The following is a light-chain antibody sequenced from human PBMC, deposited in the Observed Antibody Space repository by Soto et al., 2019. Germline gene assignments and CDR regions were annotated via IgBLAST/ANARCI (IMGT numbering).Light chain of an antibody. CDR1: QSVSSGH. CDR2: GAS. CDR3: QQYGHSLWT. J-gene: IGKJ1*01. V-gene: IGKV3-20*01. Sequence: EIVMTQSPVTLSVSPGERASLSCRAIQSVSSGHLAWYQQKPGQAPRLLIYGASSRATGTPDRFSGSGSGTDFTLTISRLEPEDYAVYYCQQYGHSLWTFGQGTKVDIK.